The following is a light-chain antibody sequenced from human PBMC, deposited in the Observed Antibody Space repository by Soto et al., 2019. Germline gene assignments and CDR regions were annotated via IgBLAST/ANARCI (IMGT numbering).Light chain of an antibody. CDR2: GNS. J-gene: IGLJ3*02. V-gene: IGLV1-40*01. Sequence: QSVLTQPPSVSGDPGQRVTISCTGSSSNIGAGYDVHWYQQLPGTAPKLLIYGNSNRPSGVPDRFSGSKSGTSASLVITGLQAEDEADYYCQSYDSSLSGWVFGGGTKLTVL. CDR3: QSYDSSLSGWV. CDR1: SSNIGAGYD.